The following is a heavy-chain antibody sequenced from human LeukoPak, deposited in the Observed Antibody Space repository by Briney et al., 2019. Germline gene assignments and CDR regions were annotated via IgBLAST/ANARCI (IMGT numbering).Heavy chain of an antibody. CDR1: GGSISSSSYY. V-gene: IGHV4-39*07. Sequence: SETLALTCTVSGGSISSSSYYWGWIRQPPGKGLEWIGSIYYSGSTYYNPSLKSRVTISVDTSKNQFSLKLSSVTAADTAVYYCARTDIAAGGYYYYGVDVWGQGTTVTVSS. J-gene: IGHJ6*02. CDR3: ARTDIAAGGYYYYGVDV. D-gene: IGHD6-13*01. CDR2: IYYSGST.